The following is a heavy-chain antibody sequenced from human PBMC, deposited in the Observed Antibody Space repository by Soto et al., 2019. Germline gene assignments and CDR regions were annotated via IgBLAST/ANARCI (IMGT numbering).Heavy chain of an antibody. CDR2: LSAGGGNT. CDR1: GFTFSNFG. D-gene: IGHD3-10*01. V-gene: IGHV3-23*01. J-gene: IGHJ5*02. Sequence: EMQLLESGGGLVQPGGSLRLSCAASGFTFSNFGMSWVRQAPGKGLEWVSGLSAGGGNTHYADSVKGRFTISRDNSKNTLFLQMSSLRAEDTAVYYCARVLRGVVNWFDPWGQGTLVTVSS. CDR3: ARVLRGVVNWFDP.